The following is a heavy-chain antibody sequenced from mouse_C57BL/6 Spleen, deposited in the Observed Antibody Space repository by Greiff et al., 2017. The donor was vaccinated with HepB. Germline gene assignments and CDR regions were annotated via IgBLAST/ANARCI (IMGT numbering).Heavy chain of an antibody. CDR2: INPNYGTT. D-gene: IGHD1-1*01. Sequence: VHVKQSGPELVKPGASVKISCKASGYSFTDYNMNWVKQSNGKSLEWIGVINPNYGTTSYNQKFKGKATLTVDQSSSTAYMQLNSLTSEDSAVYYCAIWGTTVVEYYFDDWGQGTTLTASS. CDR1: GYSFTDYN. J-gene: IGHJ2*01. V-gene: IGHV1-39*01. CDR3: AIWGTTVVEYYFDD.